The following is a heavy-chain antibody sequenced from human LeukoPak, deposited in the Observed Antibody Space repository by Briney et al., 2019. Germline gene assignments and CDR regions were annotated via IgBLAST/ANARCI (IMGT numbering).Heavy chain of an antibody. CDR1: EFTFSSYA. CDR2: ISGSGGST. Sequence: GGSLRLSCAASEFTFSSYAMSWVRQAPGKGLEWVSAISGSGGSTYYADSVKGRFTISRDNSKNTLYLQMNSLRAEDTAVYYCAYIVVVPAVPYGMDVWDQGTTVTVSS. D-gene: IGHD2-2*01. V-gene: IGHV3-23*01. CDR3: AYIVVVPAVPYGMDV. J-gene: IGHJ6*02.